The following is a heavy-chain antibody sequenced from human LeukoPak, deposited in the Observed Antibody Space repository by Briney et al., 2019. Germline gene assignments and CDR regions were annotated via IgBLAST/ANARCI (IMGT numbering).Heavy chain of an antibody. CDR3: AREWELLHNWFDP. Sequence: SETLSLTCTVSGGSISSSSYYWGWIRQPPGKGLEWIGSIYYSGSTYYNPSLKSRVTISVDTSKNQFSLKLSSVTAADTAVYYCAREWELLHNWFDPWGQGTLVTVSS. V-gene: IGHV4-39*07. CDR2: IYYSGST. D-gene: IGHD1-26*01. CDR1: GGSISSSSYY. J-gene: IGHJ5*02.